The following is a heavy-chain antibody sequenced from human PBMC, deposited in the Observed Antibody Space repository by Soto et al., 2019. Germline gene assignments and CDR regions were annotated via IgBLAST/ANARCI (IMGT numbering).Heavy chain of an antibody. D-gene: IGHD1-20*01. CDR3: AGNWNDANYYYYGMDV. V-gene: IGHV1-18*01. CDR2: ISAYNGNT. J-gene: IGHJ6*02. CDR1: GYTFTSYG. Sequence: ASVKVSCKASGYTFTSYGISWARQAPGQGLEWMGGISAYNGNTNYAQKLQGRVTMTTDTSTSTAYMELSSLRSDDTAVYYCAGNWNDANYYYYGMDVWGQGTTVTV.